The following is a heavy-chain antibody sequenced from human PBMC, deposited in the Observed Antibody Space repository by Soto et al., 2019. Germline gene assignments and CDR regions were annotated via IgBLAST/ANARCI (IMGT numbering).Heavy chain of an antibody. CDR1: GGSISSSSYY. V-gene: IGHV4-39*01. Sequence: SETLSLTCTVSGGSISSSSYYWGWIRQPPGKGLEWIGSIYYSGSTYYNPSLKSRVTISVDTSKNQFSLKLSSVTAADTAVYYCARTPQDYYMDVWGNGTTVTVSS. CDR3: ARTPQDYYMDV. J-gene: IGHJ6*03. CDR2: IYYSGST.